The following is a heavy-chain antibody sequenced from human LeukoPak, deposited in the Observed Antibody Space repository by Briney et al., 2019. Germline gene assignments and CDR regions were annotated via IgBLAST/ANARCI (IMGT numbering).Heavy chain of an antibody. J-gene: IGHJ4*02. CDR2: IDTSSSTI. V-gene: IGHV3-11*01. CDR1: GFIFSDYD. Sequence: PGGSLRLSGAASGFIFSDYDMTWIRQAPGKGLEWISYIDTSSSTIYYADSVKGRFTISRDNAKNSLFLQMNSLRAEDTAVYYCARDRGPCTAWGQGTLVTVSS. D-gene: IGHD1-26*01. CDR3: ARDRGPCTA.